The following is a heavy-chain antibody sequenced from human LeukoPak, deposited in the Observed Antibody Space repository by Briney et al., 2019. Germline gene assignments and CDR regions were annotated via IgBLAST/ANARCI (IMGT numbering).Heavy chain of an antibody. CDR3: ARYQGSVTVVTPSPLDY. Sequence: GGSLRLSCAASGFTFSSCAMTWVRQAPGKGLEWVSAIRGGGGGTTYYADSVKGRFTISGDNAKNSLYLQMNSLRAEDTAVYYCARYQGSVTVVTPSPLDYWGQGTLVTVSS. D-gene: IGHD4-23*01. CDR2: IRGGGGGTT. V-gene: IGHV3-23*01. J-gene: IGHJ4*02. CDR1: GFTFSSCA.